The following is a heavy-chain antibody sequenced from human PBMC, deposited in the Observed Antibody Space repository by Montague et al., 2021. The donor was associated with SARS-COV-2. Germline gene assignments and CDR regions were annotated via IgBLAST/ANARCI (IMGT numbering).Heavy chain of an antibody. CDR1: GFTFRSYA. CDR3: AKVYTDFWSGSYYYMDV. J-gene: IGHJ6*03. CDR2: ISGSGLST. D-gene: IGHD3-3*01. V-gene: IGHV3-23*01. Sequence: SLRLSCAASGFTFRSYAMSWVRQAPGEGLEWVSSISGSGLSTYYADSVKGRFTISRDNSKYTLYLQMNSLRAEDTAVYYCAKVYTDFWSGSYYYMDVWGKGTTVTVSS.